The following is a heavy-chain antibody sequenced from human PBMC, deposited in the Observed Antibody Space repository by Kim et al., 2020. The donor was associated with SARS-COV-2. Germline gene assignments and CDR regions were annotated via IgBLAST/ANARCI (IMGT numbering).Heavy chain of an antibody. J-gene: IGHJ6*02. CDR2: ISSSSSYI. CDR3: ARGYSSSWFQQNYYYYGMDV. V-gene: IGHV3-21*01. D-gene: IGHD6-13*01. Sequence: GGSLRLSCAASGFTFSSYSMNWVLQAPGKGLEWVSSISSSSSYIYYADSVKGRFTISRDNAKNSLYLQMNSLRAEDTAVYYCARGYSSSWFQQNYYYYGMDVWGQGATVTVSS. CDR1: GFTFSSYS.